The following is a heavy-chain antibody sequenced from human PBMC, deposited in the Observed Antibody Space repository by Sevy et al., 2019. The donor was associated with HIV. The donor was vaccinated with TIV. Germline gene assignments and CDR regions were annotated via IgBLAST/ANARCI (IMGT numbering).Heavy chain of an antibody. J-gene: IGHJ4*02. CDR3: ARESHYYDSSGSLDY. Sequence: RGCLRLSCAASGFTFSSYAMHWVRQAPGKGLEWVAVISYDGSNKYYADSVKGRFTISRDTSKNTLYLQINSLRAEDTAVYYCARESHYYDSSGSLDYWGQGTLVTVSS. CDR1: GFTFSSYA. CDR2: ISYDGSNK. D-gene: IGHD3-22*01. V-gene: IGHV3-30*01.